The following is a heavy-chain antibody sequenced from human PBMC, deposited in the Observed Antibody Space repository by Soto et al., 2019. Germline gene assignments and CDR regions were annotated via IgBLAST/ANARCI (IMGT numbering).Heavy chain of an antibody. D-gene: IGHD3-10*01. V-gene: IGHV3-30*18. CDR3: ANAETWYYGHFDY. CDR1: GFTFSSYG. Sequence: GGSLRLSCAASGFTFSSYGMHWVRQAPGKGLEWVAVISYDGSNKYYADSVKGRFTISRDNSKNTLYLQMNSLRAEDTAVYYCANAETWYYGHFDYKGQGTPVTVSS. CDR2: ISYDGSNK. J-gene: IGHJ4*02.